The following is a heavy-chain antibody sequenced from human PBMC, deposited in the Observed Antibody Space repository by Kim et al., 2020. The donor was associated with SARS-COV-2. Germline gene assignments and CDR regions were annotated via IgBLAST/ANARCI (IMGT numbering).Heavy chain of an antibody. V-gene: IGHV1-69*01. D-gene: IGHD2-2*01. J-gene: IGHJ1*01. CDR3: ARGDCSSTSCPGRYFQH. Sequence: FQGRVTITADESTSTAYMELSSLRSEDTAVYYCARGDCSSTSCPGRYFQHWGQGTLVTVSS.